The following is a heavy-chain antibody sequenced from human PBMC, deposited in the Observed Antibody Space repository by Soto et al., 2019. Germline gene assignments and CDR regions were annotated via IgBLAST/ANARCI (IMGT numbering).Heavy chain of an antibody. CDR2: IYYSGST. CDR3: ARGRSYSSSYDY. J-gene: IGHJ4*02. D-gene: IGHD6-13*01. V-gene: IGHV4-59*01. CDR1: GGSISSYH. Sequence: SETLSLTCTVSGGSISSYHWSWIRQPPGKGLEWIGYIYYSGSTNYNPSLKSRVTISVDTSKNQFSLKLSSVTAADTAVYYCARGRSYSSSYDYWGQGTLVTVSS.